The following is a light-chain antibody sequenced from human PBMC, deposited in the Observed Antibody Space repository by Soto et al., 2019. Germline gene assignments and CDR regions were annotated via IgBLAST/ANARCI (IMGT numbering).Light chain of an antibody. J-gene: IGLJ1*01. CDR2: AVN. Sequence: QSALTQPRSVSGSPGQSVTISCAGTRNDIGGYNFVSWYQQHPGKAPKLIISAVNERPSGVPDRFSGSKSGNTASLTTSGLQAEDEAEYSCCSYAGRDTRFVFGTGTKLTVL. CDR1: RNDIGGYNF. CDR3: CSYAGRDTRFV. V-gene: IGLV2-11*01.